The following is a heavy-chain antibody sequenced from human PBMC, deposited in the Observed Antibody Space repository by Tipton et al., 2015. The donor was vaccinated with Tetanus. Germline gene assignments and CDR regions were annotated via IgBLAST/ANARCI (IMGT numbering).Heavy chain of an antibody. D-gene: IGHD3-22*01. CDR3: ARGPRTRIYDSSGYSFRYFYGMDV. CDR2: VNQAGNT. V-gene: IGHV4-34*01. Sequence: TLSLTFAVYGGSFTDYSWSWIRQPPGQGLEWIGEVNQAGNTDYIPSLKGRVTMSLDTSKSQLSLNLSSVTAADTAVYYCARGPRTRIYDSSGYSFRYFYGMDVWGLGATVTVSS. CDR1: GGSFTDYS. J-gene: IGHJ6*02.